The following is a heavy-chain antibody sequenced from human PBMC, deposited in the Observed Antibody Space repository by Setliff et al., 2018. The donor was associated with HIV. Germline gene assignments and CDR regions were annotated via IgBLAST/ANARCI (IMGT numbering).Heavy chain of an antibody. V-gene: IGHV4-59*12. CDR2: AFYSGTT. D-gene: IGHD5-18*01. Sequence: PSETLSLTCTVSGGSMSSYYWSWIRQAPGKGLEWIGYAFYSGTTNYNPSLKSRVTMSVDTSKNQFSLRLSSVTAADTAVYYCARDQKGYSYGYFDSWGQGTLVTVSS. J-gene: IGHJ4*02. CDR3: ARDQKGYSYGYFDS. CDR1: GGSMSSYY.